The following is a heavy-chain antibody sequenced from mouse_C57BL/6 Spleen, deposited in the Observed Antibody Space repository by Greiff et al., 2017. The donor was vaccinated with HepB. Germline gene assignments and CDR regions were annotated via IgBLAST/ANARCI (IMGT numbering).Heavy chain of an antibody. CDR3: AREGDYDGHYAMDY. CDR2: IYPSDSET. D-gene: IGHD2-4*01. J-gene: IGHJ4*01. Sequence: QVQLQQPGAELVRPGSSVKLSCKASGYTFTSYWMDWVKQRPGQGLEWIGNIYPSDSETHYNQKFKDKATLTVDKSSSTAYMQLSSLTSEDSAVYYCAREGDYDGHYAMDYCGQGTSVTVSS. V-gene: IGHV1-61*01. CDR1: GYTFTSYW.